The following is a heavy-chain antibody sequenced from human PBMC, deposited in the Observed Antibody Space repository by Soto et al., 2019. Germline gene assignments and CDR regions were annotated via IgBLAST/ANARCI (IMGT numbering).Heavy chain of an antibody. J-gene: IGHJ4*02. CDR2: ISYDGSNK. D-gene: IGHD2-21*01. V-gene: IGHV3-30-3*01. CDR1: GFTFSSYV. CDR3: AREIAYTFDY. Sequence: SLRLSCAASGFTFSSYVMHWVRQAPGKGLEWVAVISYDGSNKYYADSVKGRFTISRDNSKNTLYLQMNSLRAEDTAVYYCAREIAYTFDYWGQGTLVTVSS.